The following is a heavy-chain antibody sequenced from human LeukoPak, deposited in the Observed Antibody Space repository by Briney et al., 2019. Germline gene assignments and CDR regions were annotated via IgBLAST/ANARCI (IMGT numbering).Heavy chain of an antibody. CDR3: ARVKYSSGWYNWFDP. Sequence: ASVKVSCKASGYTFTSYYMHWVRQAPGQGLEWMGLINPSGGSTSYAQKFQGRVTMTRDTSTSTVYMELCSLRSEDTAVYYCARVKYSSGWYNWFDPWGQGTLVTVSS. CDR1: GYTFTSYY. J-gene: IGHJ5*02. V-gene: IGHV1-46*01. CDR2: INPSGGST. D-gene: IGHD6-19*01.